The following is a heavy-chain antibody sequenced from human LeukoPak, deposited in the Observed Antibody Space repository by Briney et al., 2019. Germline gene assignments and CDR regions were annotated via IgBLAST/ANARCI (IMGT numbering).Heavy chain of an antibody. J-gene: IGHJ4*02. CDR1: GFTFNTYS. Sequence: GGSLRLSCAASGFTFNTYSMNWVRQAPGKGLEWVSSISSGSTYIYYADSVKGRFTISRDNAKNSLYLQMNSLRAEDTAVYYCARGAGATRKIDYWGQGTLVTVSS. CDR2: ISSGSTYI. CDR3: ARGAGATRKIDY. V-gene: IGHV3-21*01. D-gene: IGHD1-26*01.